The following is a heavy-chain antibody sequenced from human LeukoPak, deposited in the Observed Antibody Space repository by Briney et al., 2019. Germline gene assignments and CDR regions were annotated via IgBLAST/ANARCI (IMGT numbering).Heavy chain of an antibody. CDR3: ARHYGP. Sequence: SETLSLTCTVSGGSISSSFNYWAWIRQPPGKGLEWIGSIYESGSAYYNPSLKSRITMSVVTSENQFSLKLTSVTAADTAVYYCARHYGPWGQGTQVTVSS. V-gene: IGHV4-39*01. J-gene: IGHJ5*02. D-gene: IGHD3-16*01. CDR1: GGSISSSFNY. CDR2: IYESGSA.